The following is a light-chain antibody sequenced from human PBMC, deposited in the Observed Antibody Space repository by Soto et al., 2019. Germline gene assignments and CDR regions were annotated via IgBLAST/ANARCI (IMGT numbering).Light chain of an antibody. J-gene: IGKJ4*01. CDR2: DAS. CDR1: QSVNTY. V-gene: IGKV3-11*01. CDR3: QQRSSWPLT. Sequence: EIVLTQSPATLSLSPGERATLSCRASQSVNTYLGWYQQRPGQAPILLIYDASNRATGIPARFSGSGPGTDFTLTISSLEPEDFAVYYCQQRSSWPLTFGGGTKVDIK.